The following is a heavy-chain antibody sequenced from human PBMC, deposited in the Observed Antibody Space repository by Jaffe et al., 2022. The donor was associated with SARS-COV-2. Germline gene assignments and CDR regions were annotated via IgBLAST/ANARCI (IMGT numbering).Heavy chain of an antibody. V-gene: IGHV3-23*01. CDR2: LTGSGGNT. CDR3: AKEIASLVYASPFDY. D-gene: IGHD2-8*01. J-gene: IGHJ4*02. Sequence: EVQLLESGGGLVQPGGSLRLSCAASGFTFSSYAMSWVRQAPGRGLEWVSSLTGSGGNTYYADSVKGRFTISRDNSKNTVFLQMNSLRVEDTAVYYCAKEIASLVYASPFDYWGQGTLVTVSS. CDR1: GFTFSSYA.